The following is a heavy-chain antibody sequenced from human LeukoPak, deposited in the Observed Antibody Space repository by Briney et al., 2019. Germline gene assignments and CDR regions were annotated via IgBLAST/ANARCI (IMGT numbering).Heavy chain of an antibody. CDR2: TYYRSKWYN. Sequence: SQTFSLTCAISGDSVSSNSAAWNWIRQSPSRGLEWLGRTYYRSKWYNDYAVSVKSRITINPDTSKNQFSLQLNSVTPEDTAVYYCARGGGRELLEPLDYWGQGTLVTVSS. CDR3: ARGGGRELLEPLDY. V-gene: IGHV6-1*01. J-gene: IGHJ4*02. D-gene: IGHD3-10*01. CDR1: GDSVSSNSAA.